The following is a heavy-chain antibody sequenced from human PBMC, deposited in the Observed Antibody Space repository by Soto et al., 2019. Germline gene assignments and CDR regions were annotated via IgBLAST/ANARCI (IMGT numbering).Heavy chain of an antibody. CDR3: ARGQGCSSTSCYIPFDY. Sequence: PGGSLRLSCAASGFTFSDYYMSWIRQAPGKGLEWASYISSSGSTIYYADSVKGRFTISRDNAKNSLYLQMNSLRAEDTAVYYCARGQGCSSTSCYIPFDYWGQGTLVTVSS. J-gene: IGHJ4*02. V-gene: IGHV3-11*01. CDR1: GFTFSDYY. CDR2: ISSSGSTI. D-gene: IGHD2-2*02.